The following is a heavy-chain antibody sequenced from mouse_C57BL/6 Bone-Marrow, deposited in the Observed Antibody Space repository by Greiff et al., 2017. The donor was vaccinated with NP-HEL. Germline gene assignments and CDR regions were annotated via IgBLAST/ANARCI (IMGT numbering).Heavy chain of an antibody. CDR1: GYTFTSYW. CDR3: ARYRASTGTRAMDY. V-gene: IGHV1-7*01. CDR2: INPSSGYT. Sequence: QVQLQQSGAELANPGASVKLSCKASGYTFTSYWLHWVKQRPGQGLEWIGYINPSSGYTKYNQKFKDKATLTADKSSSTAYMQLSSQTYEETADYYCARYRASTGTRAMDYWGQGTSVTVSS. D-gene: IGHD4-1*02. J-gene: IGHJ4*01.